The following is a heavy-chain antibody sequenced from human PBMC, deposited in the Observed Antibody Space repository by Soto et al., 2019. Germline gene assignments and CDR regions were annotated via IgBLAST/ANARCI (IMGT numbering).Heavy chain of an antibody. CDR2: ISYDGSNK. D-gene: IGHD4-4*01. CDR3: AKDRPLKVTTETGYYYYYYMDV. CDR1: GFTFCSYG. Sequence: GGSLRLSCAASGFTFCSYGMHWVRQAPGKGLEWVAVISYDGSNKYYADSVKGRFTISRDNSKNTLYLQMNSLRAEDTAVYYCAKDRPLKVTTETGYYYYYYMDVWGKGTTVTV. V-gene: IGHV3-30*18. J-gene: IGHJ6*03.